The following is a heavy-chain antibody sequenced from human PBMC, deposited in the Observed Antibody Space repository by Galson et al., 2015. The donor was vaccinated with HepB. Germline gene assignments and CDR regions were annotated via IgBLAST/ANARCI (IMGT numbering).Heavy chain of an antibody. CDR2: ISYDGSNK. CDR1: GFTFSSYA. CDR3: ARDGQQQLVLTPFDY. Sequence: SLRLSCAASGFTFSSYAMHWVRQAPGKGLEWVAVISYDGSNKYYADSVKGRFTISRDNSKNTLYLQMNSLRAEDTAVYYCARDGQQQLVLTPFDYWGQGTLVTVPS. D-gene: IGHD6-13*01. J-gene: IGHJ4*02. V-gene: IGHV3-30-3*01.